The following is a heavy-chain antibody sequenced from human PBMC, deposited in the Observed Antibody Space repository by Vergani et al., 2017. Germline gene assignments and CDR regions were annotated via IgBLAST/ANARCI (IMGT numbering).Heavy chain of an antibody. D-gene: IGHD5-18*01. CDR2: INPSGGST. J-gene: IGHJ4*02. CDR3: ARPHGYILPPDPRLLDY. CDR1: GYTFTNYY. V-gene: IGHV1-46*03. Sequence: QVLLVQSGAEVKKPGASVRVSCKTSGYTFTNYYIHWVRQAPGQGLEWMGIINPSGGSTTYAQQFQGRLTMARDTSTSTVYMDLSNLRSEDTAVYYCARPHGYILPPDPRLLDYWGQGTLVTVSS.